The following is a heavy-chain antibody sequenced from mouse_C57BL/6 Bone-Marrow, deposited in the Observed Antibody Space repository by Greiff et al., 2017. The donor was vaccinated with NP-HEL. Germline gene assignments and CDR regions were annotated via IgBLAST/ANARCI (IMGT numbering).Heavy chain of an antibody. Sequence: EEKLVESGGGLVKPGGSLKLSCAASGFTFSSYAMSWVRQTPEKRLEWVATISDGGSYTYYPDNVKGRFTISRDNAKNNLYLQMSHLKSEDTAMYYCARDRGYYGSSYCAMDYWGQGTSVTVSS. J-gene: IGHJ4*01. V-gene: IGHV5-4*01. CDR2: ISDGGSYT. D-gene: IGHD1-1*01. CDR3: ARDRGYYGSSYCAMDY. CDR1: GFTFSSYA.